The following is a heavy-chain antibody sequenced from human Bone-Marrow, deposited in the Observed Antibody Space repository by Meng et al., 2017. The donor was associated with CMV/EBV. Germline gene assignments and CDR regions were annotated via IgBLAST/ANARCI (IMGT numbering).Heavy chain of an antibody. CDR3: AHTRLYCSGTRCSNWCDP. J-gene: IGHJ5*02. CDR1: VVSLSTRGGG. D-gene: IGHD2-2*01. V-gene: IGHV2-5*01. CDR2: IYWNDDK. Sequence: SGPTPVNPTQPLTLICTFSVVSLSTRGGGVGCIRQPPGKALQWLALIYWNDDKRYSPSLKSRLTITNDASTNQVVLTIPNMDPVDTPTYYCAHTRLYCSGTRCSNWCDPWGQGTLVTVYS.